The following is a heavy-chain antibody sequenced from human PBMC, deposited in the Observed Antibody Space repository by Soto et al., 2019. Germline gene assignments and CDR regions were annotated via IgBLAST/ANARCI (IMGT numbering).Heavy chain of an antibody. CDR3: ANWEY. CDR1: GFTFSSYA. D-gene: IGHD1-26*01. J-gene: IGHJ4*02. V-gene: IGHV3-30-3*01. Sequence: VQLVESGGGVVQPGRSLRLSCAASGFTFSSYAMHWVRQAPGKGLEWVAVISYDGSNKYYADSVKGRFTISRDNSKNTLYLQMNSLRAEDTAVYYCANWEYWGQGTLVTVSS. CDR2: ISYDGSNK.